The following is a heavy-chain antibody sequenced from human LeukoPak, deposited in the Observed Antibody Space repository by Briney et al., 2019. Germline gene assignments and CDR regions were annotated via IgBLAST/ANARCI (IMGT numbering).Heavy chain of an antibody. V-gene: IGHV4-30-2*01. D-gene: IGHD2-8*02. J-gene: IGHJ5*02. CDR3: ARGVAVSAWSNWFDP. Sequence: SETLSLTCAVSGGSISSGGYSWSWIRQPPGKGLEWIGYIYHSGSTYYNPSLKSRVTISVDRSKNQFSLKLSSVTAADTAVYYCARGVAVSAWSNWFDPWGQGTPVTVSS. CDR1: GGSISSGGYS. CDR2: IYHSGST.